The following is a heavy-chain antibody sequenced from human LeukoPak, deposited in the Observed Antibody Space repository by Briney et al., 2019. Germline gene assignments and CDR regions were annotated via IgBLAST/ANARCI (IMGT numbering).Heavy chain of an antibody. CDR3: ARVALQWSGARYFDY. D-gene: IGHD4-23*01. V-gene: IGHV4-34*01. CDR1: GGSFSGYY. Sequence: PSETLSLTCAVYGGSFSGYYWSWIRQPPGKGLEWIGEINHSGSTNYNPSLKSRVTISVDTSKNQFSLKLSSVTAADTAVYYCARVALQWSGARYFDYWGQGTLVTVSS. J-gene: IGHJ4*02. CDR2: INHSGST.